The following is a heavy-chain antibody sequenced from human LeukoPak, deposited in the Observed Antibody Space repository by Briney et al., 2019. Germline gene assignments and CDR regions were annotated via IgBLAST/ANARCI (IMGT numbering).Heavy chain of an antibody. CDR1: GFTFSSYA. CDR3: AKDLSPAADGTYFDY. J-gene: IGHJ4*02. D-gene: IGHD6-13*01. Sequence: GGSLRLSCAASGFTFSSYAMGWVRQAPGKGLEWVSAISGSGGSTYYADSVRGRFTISRDNSKNTLYLQMTSLRPEDTAVYYCAKDLSPAADGTYFDYWGQGTLVTVSS. CDR2: ISGSGGST. V-gene: IGHV3-23*01.